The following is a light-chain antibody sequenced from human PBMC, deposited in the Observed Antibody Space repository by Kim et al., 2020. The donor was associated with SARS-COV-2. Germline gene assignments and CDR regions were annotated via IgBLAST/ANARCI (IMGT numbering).Light chain of an antibody. V-gene: IGLV3-21*04. CDR1: ILGSKS. CDR2: FDS. J-gene: IGLJ3*02. CDR3: QVWDSSTEHVV. Sequence: SYELTQPPSLSVAPGKTATITCGGNILGSKSVHWYQQKPGQAPVLVMFFDSDRPSGIPERFSGSKSANTATLTISRVEAGDEADYYCQVWDSSTEHVVFGGGTKVTVL.